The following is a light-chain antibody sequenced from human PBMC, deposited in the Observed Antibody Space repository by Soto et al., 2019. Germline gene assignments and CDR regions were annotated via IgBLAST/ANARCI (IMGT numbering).Light chain of an antibody. CDR1: SSDIGAYNY. V-gene: IGLV2-14*01. J-gene: IGLJ1*01. CDR3: FSFTTDWTHV. Sequence: QSVLAQPASVSGSPGQSITISCTGTSSDIGAYNYVSWFQQHPGKAPKLIISEVSNRPSGVSNRFSGSKSANAASLTISGLQAEDEADYFCFSFTTDWTHVFGTGTKVT. CDR2: EVS.